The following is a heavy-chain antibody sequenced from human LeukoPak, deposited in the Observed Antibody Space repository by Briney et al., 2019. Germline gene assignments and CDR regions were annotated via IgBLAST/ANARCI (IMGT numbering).Heavy chain of an antibody. CDR2: ICSAGGSI. CDR3: AKQGFGC. J-gene: IGHJ4*02. CDR1: KFTFMNYA. V-gene: IGHV3-23*01. Sequence: GGSLRLSCTASKFTFMNYAMHWVRQAPGKGLEWLSTICSAGGSIFYADSVRGRFTISRDNSKNTMDLQMNSLRAEDTAVYHCAKQGFGCWGQGTLVTVSS.